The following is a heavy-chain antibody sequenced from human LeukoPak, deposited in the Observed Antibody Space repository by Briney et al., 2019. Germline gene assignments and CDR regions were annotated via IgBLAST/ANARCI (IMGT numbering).Heavy chain of an antibody. J-gene: IGHJ4*02. CDR3: ARRRYSSGCLAD. CDR2: IFHTGYT. V-gene: IGHV4-30-2*01. Sequence: SETLSLTCTVSGGSISSGAYYWSWIRQPPGKGLEWIGYIFHTGYTYYNASLKSRVTISVDTSKNQFSLKLGSVTAADTAVYYCARRRYSSGCLADWGQGTLVTVSS. D-gene: IGHD6-19*01. CDR1: GGSISSGAYY.